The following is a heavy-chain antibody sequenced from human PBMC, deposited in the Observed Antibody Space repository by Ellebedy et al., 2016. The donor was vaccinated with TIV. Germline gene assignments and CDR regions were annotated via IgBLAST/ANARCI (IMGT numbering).Heavy chain of an antibody. D-gene: IGHD3-10*01. CDR3: ARIGGVSFGERPIDY. Sequence: MPGGSLRLSCIVSGGSISRYYWSWIRQPPGRGLEWIGNIYYTGTTNYNPSLQSRVTISLDTSKNQFSLRLTSVTAADTAVYYSARIGGVSFGERPIDYWGQGTLVTVSS. CDR1: GGSISRYY. V-gene: IGHV4-59*01. J-gene: IGHJ4*02. CDR2: IYYTGTT.